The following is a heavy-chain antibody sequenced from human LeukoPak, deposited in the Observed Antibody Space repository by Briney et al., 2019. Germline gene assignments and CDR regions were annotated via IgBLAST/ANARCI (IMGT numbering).Heavy chain of an antibody. J-gene: IGHJ4*02. CDR2: INPNRGNT. D-gene: IGHD5-12*01. CDR1: GYTFTSYD. CDR3: ARAGGYSGRISCPHYFDD. V-gene: IGHV1-8*01. Sequence: ASVKVSCKASGYTFTSYDINWMRQATGPGLEWMGWINPNRGNTGNAQKFQGRDTMTRNTSISTAYMELSSLRSEDTAVYYCARAGGYSGRISCPHYFDDWGQGSLVAVYS.